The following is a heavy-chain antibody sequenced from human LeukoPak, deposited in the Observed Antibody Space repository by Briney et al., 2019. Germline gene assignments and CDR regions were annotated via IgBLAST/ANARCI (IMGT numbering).Heavy chain of an antibody. CDR3: ARYDYGDYGNWFDP. CDR2: IKQDGSEK. Sequence: GGSLRLYCAASGFTFSSYWMSWVREAPGKGLEWVANIKQDGSEKYYVDSVKGRFTISRDNAKNSLYLQMNSLRAEDTAVYYCARYDYGDYGNWFDPWGQGTLVTVSS. D-gene: IGHD4-17*01. J-gene: IGHJ5*02. V-gene: IGHV3-7*01. CDR1: GFTFSSYW.